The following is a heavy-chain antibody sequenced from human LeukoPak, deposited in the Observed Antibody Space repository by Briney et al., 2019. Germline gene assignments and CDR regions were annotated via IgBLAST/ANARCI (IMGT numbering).Heavy chain of an antibody. J-gene: IGHJ3*02. V-gene: IGHV3-23*01. D-gene: IGHD3-3*01. Sequence: GGSLRLSCAASGFTFSSYAMTWVRQAPGKGLEWVSGISGSGGSTYYADSVKGRFTMSRDNSKNTLYLQMNSLRAEDTAVYYCARASSITIFGVVVMEDAFDIWGQGTMVTVSS. CDR2: ISGSGGST. CDR3: ARASSITIFGVVVMEDAFDI. CDR1: GFTFSSYA.